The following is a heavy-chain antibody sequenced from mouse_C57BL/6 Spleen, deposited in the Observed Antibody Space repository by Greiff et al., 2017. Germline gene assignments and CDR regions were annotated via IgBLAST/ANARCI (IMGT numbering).Heavy chain of an antibody. V-gene: IGHV2-9-1*01. CDR3: ARNVIYYGNDDYFDY. CDR1: GFSLTSYA. Sequence: VKLQESGPGLVAPSQSLSITCTVSGFSLTSYAISWVRQPPGKGLEWLGVIWTGGGTNYNSALNSRLSISKDNSKSQVILKMNILQTDDTDRYDCARNVIYYGNDDYFDYWGQGTTLTVSS. J-gene: IGHJ2*01. CDR2: IWTGGGT. D-gene: IGHD2-2*01.